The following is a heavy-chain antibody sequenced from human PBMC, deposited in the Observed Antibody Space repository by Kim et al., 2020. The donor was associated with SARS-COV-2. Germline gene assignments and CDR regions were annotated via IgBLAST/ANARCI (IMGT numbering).Heavy chain of an antibody. V-gene: IGHV3-48*02. CDR2: ISSSSSTI. CDR1: GFTFSSYS. J-gene: IGHJ2*01. CDR3: ARGCGVWVYPAVAYFDL. Sequence: GGSLRLSCAASGFTFSSYSMNWVRQAPGKGLEWVSYISSSSSTIYYADSVKGRFTISRDNAKNSLYLQMNSLRDEDTAVYYCARGCGVWVYPAVAYFDLWGRGTLVTVSS. D-gene: IGHD3-16*01.